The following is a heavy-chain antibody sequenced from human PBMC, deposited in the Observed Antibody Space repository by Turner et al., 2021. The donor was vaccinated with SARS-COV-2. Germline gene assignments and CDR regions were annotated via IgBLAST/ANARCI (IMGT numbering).Heavy chain of an antibody. CDR2: ITPSSGYT. Sequence: QVQLVQSGAEVKKPGASVKVSCKASGYTFTTYYLHWVRQAPGHGLEWMGMITPSSGYTTYAQTFQGRVTMTRDTSTTTVYMDLSSLTFEDTAVYFCTRSRPGPTVTFDYWGQGTLVTVSS. D-gene: IGHD4-17*01. CDR1: GYTFTTYY. J-gene: IGHJ4*02. CDR3: TRSRPGPTVTFDY. V-gene: IGHV1-46*03.